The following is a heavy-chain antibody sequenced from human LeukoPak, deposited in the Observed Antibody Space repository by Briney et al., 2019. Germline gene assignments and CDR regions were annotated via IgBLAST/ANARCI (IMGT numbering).Heavy chain of an antibody. CDR1: GYTFTSYD. D-gene: IGHD2-15*01. CDR3: ARPQGSTYCSGGSCYAYYYYMDV. CDR2: MNPNSGNT. J-gene: IGHJ6*03. V-gene: IGHV1-8*01. Sequence: ASVKVSCKASGYTFTSYDINWVRQATGQGLEWMGWMNPNSGNTGYAQKFQGRVTMTRNTSISTAYMELSSLRSEDTAVYYCARPQGSTYCSGGSCYAYYYYMDVWGKGTTVTISS.